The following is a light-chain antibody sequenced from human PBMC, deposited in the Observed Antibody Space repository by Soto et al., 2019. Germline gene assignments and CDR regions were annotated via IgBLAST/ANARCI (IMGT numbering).Light chain of an antibody. CDR2: DVS. CDR1: SSDVGGYNY. CDR3: SSYTSSSTLDV. V-gene: IGLV2-14*01. Sequence: QSVLTQPASVSGSPGQSITISCTGTSSDVGGYNYVSWYQQHPGKAPKLMIYDVSNRPSGVSNRFSGSKSGNTASLTISGLQAEDEADYYCSSYTSSSTLDVVGTG. J-gene: IGLJ1*01.